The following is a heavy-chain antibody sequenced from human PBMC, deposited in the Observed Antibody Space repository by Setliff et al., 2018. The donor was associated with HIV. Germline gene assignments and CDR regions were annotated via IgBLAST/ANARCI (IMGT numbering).Heavy chain of an antibody. CDR2: VYYSGTT. J-gene: IGHJ6*03. CDR1: GASISDSN. CDR3: VRTGSSTSWGIYYYYYMDI. D-gene: IGHD3-10*01. Sequence: PSETLSLTCTVYGASISDSNWGWIRQPPGKRLEWIGSVYYSGTTYYNPTLKSRVSISIDTPKNQFSLKLTSMTAADTAVYYCVRTGSSTSWGIYYYYYMDIWGKGSTVTVSS. V-gene: IGHV4-39*01.